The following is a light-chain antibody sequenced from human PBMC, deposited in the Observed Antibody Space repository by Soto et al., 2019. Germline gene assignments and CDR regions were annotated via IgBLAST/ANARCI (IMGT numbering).Light chain of an antibody. V-gene: IGKV1-5*01. J-gene: IGKJ4*01. CDR1: QSINNW. Sequence: DVQMTQSPSSLSASVGDRVTITCRASQSINNWLAWYHQKPGKAPKFLIYDASTLETGVPSRFSGSASGTGFTLTISGLQPEDVASYYCQQYDTYPLTFGGGTKVDIK. CDR3: QQYDTYPLT. CDR2: DAS.